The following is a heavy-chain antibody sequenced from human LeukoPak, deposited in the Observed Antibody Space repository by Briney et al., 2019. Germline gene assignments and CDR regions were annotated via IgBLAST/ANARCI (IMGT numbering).Heavy chain of an antibody. CDR3: ARGKVYYDILTGYYPFHFDY. V-gene: IGHV1-2*02. Sequence: ASVKVSCKASGYTFTGYYMHWVRQAPGQGLEWMGWINPNSGGTNYAQKFQGRVTMTRDTSISTAYMELSRLRSDDTAVYYCARGKVYYDILTGYYPFHFDYWGQGTLVTVSS. CDR1: GYTFTGYY. CDR2: INPNSGGT. J-gene: IGHJ4*02. D-gene: IGHD3-9*01.